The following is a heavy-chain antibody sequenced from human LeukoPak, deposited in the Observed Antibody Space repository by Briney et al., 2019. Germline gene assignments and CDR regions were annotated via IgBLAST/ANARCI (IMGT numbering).Heavy chain of an antibody. J-gene: IGHJ6*03. D-gene: IGHD2-15*01. CDR2: IIPIFGTA. V-gene: IGHV1-69*05. Sequence: ASVKVSCKASGGTFSSCDISWMRQAPGQGLEWMGRIIPIFGTANYAQKFQGRVTIPTDESTSTAYMELSSLRSEDTAVYYCARQGWRPYYYYYMDVWGKGTTVTVSS. CDR3: ARQGWRPYYYYYMDV. CDR1: GGTFSSCD.